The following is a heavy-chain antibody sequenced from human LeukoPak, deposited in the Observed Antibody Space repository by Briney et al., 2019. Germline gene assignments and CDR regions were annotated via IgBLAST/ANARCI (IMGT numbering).Heavy chain of an antibody. Sequence: SETLSLTCTVSGGSISSSSYYWGWIRQPPGKGLEWIGSIYYSGSTYYNPSLKSRVTISVDTSKNQFSLKLSSVTAADTAVYYFSRNNPPPPPYSSSWYGRGWFDPWGQGTLVTVSS. J-gene: IGHJ5*02. CDR3: SRNNPPPPPYSSSWYGRGWFDP. CDR1: GGSISSSSYY. D-gene: IGHD6-13*01. CDR2: IYYSGST. V-gene: IGHV4-39*07.